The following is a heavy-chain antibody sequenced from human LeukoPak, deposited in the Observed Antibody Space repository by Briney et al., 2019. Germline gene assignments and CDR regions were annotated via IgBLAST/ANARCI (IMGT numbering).Heavy chain of an antibody. CDR2: ISGSGGST. V-gene: IGHV3-23*01. Sequence: PGGSLRLSCAASGFTFSSYAMSLVRPAPGKGLEWVSAISGSGGSTYYADSVKGRFTISRDNSKNTLYLQMNSLRAEDTAVYYCALSRPDYGSGPYYFDYWGQGTLVTVSS. CDR3: ALSRPDYGSGPYYFDY. D-gene: IGHD3-10*01. J-gene: IGHJ4*02. CDR1: GFTFSSYA.